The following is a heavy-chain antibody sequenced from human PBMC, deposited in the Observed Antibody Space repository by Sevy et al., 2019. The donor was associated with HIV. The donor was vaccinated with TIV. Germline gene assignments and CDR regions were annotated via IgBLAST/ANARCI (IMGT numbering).Heavy chain of an antibody. D-gene: IGHD3-22*01. CDR2: INPNSGGT. V-gene: IGHV1-2*02. CDR1: GYTFTGYY. J-gene: IGHJ5*02. Sequence: ASVKVSCKASGYTFTGYYMHWVRQAPGQGLEWMGWINPNSGGTNYAEKFQGRVTMTRDTSISTAYMELSRLRSDDTAVYYCARGFCYYDTSGYYWPWGQGTLVTVS. CDR3: ARGFCYYDTSGYYWP.